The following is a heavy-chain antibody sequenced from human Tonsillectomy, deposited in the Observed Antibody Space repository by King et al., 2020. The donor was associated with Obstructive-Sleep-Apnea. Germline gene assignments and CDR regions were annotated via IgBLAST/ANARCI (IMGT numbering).Heavy chain of an antibody. Sequence: VQLVESGGGLVKPGGSLRLSCAASGFTFSSYSMNWVRQAPGKGLEWVSSISSSSSYIYYADAVKGRFTISDDNAKNPLYLQMNSLRAEDTAVYYCARDRSSGGYGMDVWGQGTTVTVSS. CDR3: ARDRSSGGYGMDV. V-gene: IGHV3-21*01. CDR1: GFTFSSYS. CDR2: ISSSSSYI. J-gene: IGHJ6*02. D-gene: IGHD6-19*01.